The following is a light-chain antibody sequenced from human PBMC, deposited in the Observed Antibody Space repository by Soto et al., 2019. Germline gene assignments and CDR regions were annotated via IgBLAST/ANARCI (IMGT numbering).Light chain of an antibody. CDR2: DVT. Sequence: SALTQPRSVSGSPGQSVTISCTGTGSDVAGYNYVSWYQQHPGKAPKLMIYDVTKRPSGVPDRFSGSKSGNTASLTISGLQAEDEADYYCCSYGVTYNLIFGGGTKLTVL. CDR3: CSYGVTYNLI. J-gene: IGLJ2*01. V-gene: IGLV2-11*01. CDR1: GSDVAGYNY.